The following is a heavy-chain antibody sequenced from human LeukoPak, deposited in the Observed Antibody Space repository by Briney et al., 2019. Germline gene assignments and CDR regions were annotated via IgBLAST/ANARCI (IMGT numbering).Heavy chain of an antibody. CDR3: ARGYYGSGSYYNDYYYYGMDV. D-gene: IGHD3-10*01. Sequence: GGSLRLSCAASGFTFSSYDMHWVRQATGKGLEWVSAIGTAGDTYYPGSVKGRFTISRENAKNSLYLQMNSLRAGDTAVYYCARGYYGSGSYYNDYYYYGMDVWGQGTTVTVSS. CDR1: GFTFSSYD. V-gene: IGHV3-13*01. J-gene: IGHJ6*02. CDR2: IGTAGDT.